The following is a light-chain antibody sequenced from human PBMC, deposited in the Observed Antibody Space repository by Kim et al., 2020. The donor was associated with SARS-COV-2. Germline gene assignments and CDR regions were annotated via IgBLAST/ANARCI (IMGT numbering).Light chain of an antibody. Sequence: EIVLTQSPATLSLSPGERATLSCRASQSVSRYLAWYQQKPGQAPRLLMYDASNRATGIPARFSGSGSGTDFTLTISSLEPEDFAVYYCQQRTNWPFTFGGGTKVDIK. CDR3: QQRTNWPFT. CDR2: DAS. CDR1: QSVSRY. J-gene: IGKJ4*01. V-gene: IGKV3-11*01.